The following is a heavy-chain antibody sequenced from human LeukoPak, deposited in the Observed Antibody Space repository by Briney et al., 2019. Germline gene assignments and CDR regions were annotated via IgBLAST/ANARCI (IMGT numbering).Heavy chain of an antibody. CDR3: ASDCSTRCPGN. D-gene: IGHD2-2*01. Sequence: VGSLRLSCAASVFTFCIYWVSCVRDAPGEGGECVANIKEDGSAKYYVDSVKGQFNISRDKPKSSVYVQTNSLRDGDTVLYYCASDCSTRCPGNWGQGTLVTVSS. CDR1: VFTFCIYW. V-gene: IGHV3-7*01. CDR2: IKEDGSAK. J-gene: IGHJ4*02.